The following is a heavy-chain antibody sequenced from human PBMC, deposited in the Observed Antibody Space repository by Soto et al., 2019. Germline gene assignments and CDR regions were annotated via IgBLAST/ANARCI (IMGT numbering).Heavy chain of an antibody. D-gene: IGHD6-13*01. V-gene: IGHV4-31*03. J-gene: IGHJ6*02. CDR3: ARLVSSSWYGDYHYGMDV. Sequence: SETLSLTCTVSGGSISSGGYYWSWIRQHPGKGLEWIGYIYYSGSTYYNPSLKSRVTISVDTSKQFSLKLSSVTAADTAVYYCARLVSSSWYGDYHYGMDVWGQGTTVTVSS. CDR2: IYYSGST. CDR1: GGSISSGGYY.